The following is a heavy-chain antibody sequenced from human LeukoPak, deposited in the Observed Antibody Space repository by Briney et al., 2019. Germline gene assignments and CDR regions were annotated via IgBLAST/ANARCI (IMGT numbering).Heavy chain of an antibody. J-gene: IGHJ4*02. Sequence: SETLSLTCAVYGGSFSGYYWSWIRQPPGKGLEWIGEINHSGSTNYNPSLKSRVTISVDTSKNQFSLKLSSVTAEDTAVYYCARDALIYSSSWHDYWGQGTLVTVSS. CDR3: ARDALIYSSSWHDY. CDR1: GGSFSGYY. D-gene: IGHD6-13*01. V-gene: IGHV4-34*01. CDR2: INHSGST.